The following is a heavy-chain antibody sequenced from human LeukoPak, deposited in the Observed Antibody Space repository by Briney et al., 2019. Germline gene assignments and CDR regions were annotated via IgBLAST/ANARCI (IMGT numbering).Heavy chain of an antibody. D-gene: IGHD3-10*01. CDR3: ARSRRVGNGEYPDY. CDR1: GYTFTGYY. V-gene: IGHV1-2*02. CDR2: INPNTGDT. J-gene: IGHJ4*02. Sequence: GASVKVSCKASGYTFTGYYMHWVRKTPGQGLEWMGWINPNTGDTNYGRKFQGRVTMTRDTSINTAYMELRSLRPDDTAVYYCARSRRVGNGEYPDYWGQGTLVTVSS.